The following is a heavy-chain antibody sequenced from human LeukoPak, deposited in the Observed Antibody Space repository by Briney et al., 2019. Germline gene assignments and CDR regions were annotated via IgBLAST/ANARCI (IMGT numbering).Heavy chain of an antibody. D-gene: IGHD3-3*01. CDR2: INHSGST. Sequence: PSETLSLTCTASGVSISSSSYYWSWIRQPPGKGLEWIGEINHSGSTNYNPSLKSRVTISVDTSKNQFSLKLSSVTAADTAVYYCARTPYYDFWSGYLDYYYYGMDVWGQGTTVTVSS. V-gene: IGHV4-39*07. CDR1: GVSISSSSYY. CDR3: ARTPYYDFWSGYLDYYYYGMDV. J-gene: IGHJ6*02.